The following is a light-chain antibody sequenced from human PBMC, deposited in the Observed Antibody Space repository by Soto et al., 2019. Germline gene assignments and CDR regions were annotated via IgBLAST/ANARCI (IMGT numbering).Light chain of an antibody. CDR1: QSVSSY. CDR3: QHRSNWPPLT. Sequence: EDVLTQSPATLSLSTGEKATLSCRASQSVSSYSAWYQQKPGQAPRLLIYGASNRATGIPARFSGSGSGTDFTLTITSLEPEDFAVYYCQHRSNWPPLTFGGGGNVDIK. CDR2: GAS. J-gene: IGKJ4*01. V-gene: IGKV3-11*01.